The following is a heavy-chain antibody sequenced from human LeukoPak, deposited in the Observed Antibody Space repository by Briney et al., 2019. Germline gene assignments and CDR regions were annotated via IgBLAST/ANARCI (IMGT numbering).Heavy chain of an antibody. CDR3: ARDRPYYFGSGSYYDGFDS. D-gene: IGHD3-10*01. J-gene: IGHJ4*02. V-gene: IGHV4-59*01. CDR1: GGSISSYY. CDR2: IYHSGST. Sequence: PSETLSLTCTVSGGSISSYYWSWLRQPPGKGLEWIGYIYHSGSTNYSPSLKSRVTISLDTSKNQFSLNLSSVTAADTAVYYCARDRPYYFGSGSYYDGFDSWGRGTLVTVSS.